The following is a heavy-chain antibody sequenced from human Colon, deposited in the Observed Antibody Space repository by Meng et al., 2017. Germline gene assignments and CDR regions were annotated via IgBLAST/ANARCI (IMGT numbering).Heavy chain of an antibody. CDR2: VYYTGSA. CDR1: GGSVSSPSYY. J-gene: IGHJ4*02. V-gene: IGHV4-61*03. Sequence: HLPGPGPRLLSPSGPLSLTCTPSGGSVSSPSYYWSWTRQTPGKGLEWIGYVYYTGSANYNPSLKSRVTISVDTSKNHFSLNLTSVTAADTAVYYCARGRGSYSSIDFWGQGTLVTVSS. D-gene: IGHD1-26*01. CDR3: ARGRGSYSSIDF.